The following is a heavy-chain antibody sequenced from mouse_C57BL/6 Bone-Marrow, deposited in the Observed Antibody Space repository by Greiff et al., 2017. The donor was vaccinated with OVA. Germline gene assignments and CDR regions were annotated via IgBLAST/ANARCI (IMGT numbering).Heavy chain of an antibody. CDR3: ARRLGPAWFDY. CDR1: GFTFSSYG. J-gene: IGHJ3*01. CDR2: ISSGGGYT. Sequence: EVQLKESGGDLVKPGGSLKLSCAASGFTFSSYGMSWVRQTPDKRLEWVATISSGGGYTYYPDSVKGRFTISRDNAKNTLYLQMSSLKSEDTAMYDCARRLGPAWFDYWGQGTLVTVSA. D-gene: IGHD4-1*01. V-gene: IGHV5-6*01.